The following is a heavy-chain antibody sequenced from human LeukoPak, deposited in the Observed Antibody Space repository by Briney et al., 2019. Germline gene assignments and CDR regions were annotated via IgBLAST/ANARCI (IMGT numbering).Heavy chain of an antibody. J-gene: IGHJ5*02. CDR1: GFTFDDFA. Sequence: GRSLRLSCAASGFTFDDFAMHWVRQAPGKGLESVSGISWNSGSIGYADSVKGRFTISRDNAKNSLYLQMNSLRAEDTALYYCAKGRRGRVVPAAEFDPWGQGTLVTVSS. D-gene: IGHD2-2*01. CDR3: AKGRRGRVVPAAEFDP. V-gene: IGHV3-9*01. CDR2: ISWNSGSI.